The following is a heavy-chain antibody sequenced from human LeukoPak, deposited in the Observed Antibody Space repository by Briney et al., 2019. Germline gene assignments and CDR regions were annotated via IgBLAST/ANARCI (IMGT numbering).Heavy chain of an antibody. CDR3: TRDLYSDAPDY. J-gene: IGHJ4*02. V-gene: IGHV3-23*01. CDR1: GFTFSSST. CDR2: SHNGGAT. D-gene: IGHD5-12*01. Sequence: GGSLRLSCAASGFTFSSSTMTWVRQAPGEGLEWVSVSHNGGATYYAGSVKGRFTVSRDNSKNTLYLQMDSPRGEDTALYYCTRDLYSDAPDYWGQGTLVTVSS.